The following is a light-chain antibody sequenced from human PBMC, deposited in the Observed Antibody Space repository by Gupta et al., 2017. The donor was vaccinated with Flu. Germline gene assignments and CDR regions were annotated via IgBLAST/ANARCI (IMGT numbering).Light chain of an antibody. CDR1: KSVQNNL. CDR3: QQYGISMYT. CDR2: GAS. Sequence: EIVLTQSPGTLSLSPGERSTPSCRASKSVQNNLLTWYQQKPGQAPRLLIYGASSRATGIPDRFSGSGSGTDFTLTIRRLEPEDFAVYYCQQYGISMYTFGQGTKVEIK. J-gene: IGKJ2*01. V-gene: IGKV3-20*01.